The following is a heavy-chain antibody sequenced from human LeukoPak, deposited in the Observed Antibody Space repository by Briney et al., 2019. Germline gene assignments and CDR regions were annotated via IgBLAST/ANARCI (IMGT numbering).Heavy chain of an antibody. CDR3: ARGRGTASH. CDR1: GGSISSGGYS. D-gene: IGHD6-13*01. V-gene: IGHV4-30-2*01. CDR2: IYHSGST. J-gene: IGHJ4*02. Sequence: SETLSLTCAVSGGSISSGGYSWSWIRQPPGKGLEWIGYIYHSGSTYYNPSLKSRVTISVDRSKNQFSLKLSSVTAADTAVYYCARGRGTASHWGQGTLVTVSS.